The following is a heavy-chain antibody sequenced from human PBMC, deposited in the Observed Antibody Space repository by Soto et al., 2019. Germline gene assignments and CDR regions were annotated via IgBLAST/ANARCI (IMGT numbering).Heavy chain of an antibody. D-gene: IGHD3-3*01. CDR1: GFTFSSYS. CDR2: ISSSSSTI. CDR3: ARDSVTIFGVVPDGMDV. Sequence: TGGSLRLSCAASGFTFSSYSMNWVRQAPGKGLEWVSYISSSSSTIYYADSVKGRFTISRDNAKSSLYLQMNSLRDEDTAVYYCARDSVTIFGVVPDGMDVWGHGTTVTVSS. V-gene: IGHV3-48*02. J-gene: IGHJ6*02.